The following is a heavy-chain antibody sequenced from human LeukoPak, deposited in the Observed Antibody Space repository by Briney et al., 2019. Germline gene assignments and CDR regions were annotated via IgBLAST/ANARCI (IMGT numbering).Heavy chain of an antibody. CDR1: GYTFTGYY. V-gene: IGHV1-2*02. D-gene: IGHD3-16*02. CDR2: INPNSGGT. Sequence: GASVKVSCKASGYTFTGYYMHWVRQAPGQGPEWMGWINPNSGGTNYAQKFQGRVTMTRDTSISTAYMELSRLRSDDTAVYYCARDYVHYDYVWGSYRLNYWGQGTLVTVSS. J-gene: IGHJ4*02. CDR3: ARDYVHYDYVWGSYRLNY.